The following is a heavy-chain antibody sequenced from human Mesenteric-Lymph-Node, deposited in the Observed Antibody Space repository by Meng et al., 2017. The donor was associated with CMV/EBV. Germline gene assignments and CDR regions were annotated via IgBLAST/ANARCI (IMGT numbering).Heavy chain of an antibody. V-gene: IGHV5-51*01. J-gene: IGHJ4*02. Sequence: CKGSGYSFTGYRIGWVRQLPGKGLEWVGIIYPDDSGTRYNPSYQGQVTISADKSISTAYLQWSSLKASDTAMYYCARRSRSSSWYVDYWGQGTLVTVSS. CDR2: IYPDDSGT. CDR1: GYSFTGYR. CDR3: ARRSRSSSWYVDY. D-gene: IGHD6-13*01.